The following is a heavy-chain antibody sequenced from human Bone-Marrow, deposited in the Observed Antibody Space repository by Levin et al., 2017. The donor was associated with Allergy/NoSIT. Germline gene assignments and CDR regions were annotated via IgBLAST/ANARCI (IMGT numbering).Heavy chain of an antibody. CDR3: ATGGELFPEVDMPSSAFDI. D-gene: IGHD5-12*01. CDR2: IKTIIAGGTT. J-gene: IGHJ3*02. V-gene: IGHV3-15*07. Sequence: KSGGSLRLSCAASGFTFSSAWMNWVRQAPGKGLEWVGRIKTIIAGGTTDFAAPVKGRFTISRDDSPSTVNLQMNRLKSEDTGMYYCATGGELFPEVDMPSSAFDIWGQGTMVTVSS. CDR1: GFTFSSAW.